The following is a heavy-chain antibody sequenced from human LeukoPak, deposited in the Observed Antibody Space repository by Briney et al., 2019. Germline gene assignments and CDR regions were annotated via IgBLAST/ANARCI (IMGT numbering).Heavy chain of an antibody. V-gene: IGHV1-68*01. CDR1: GYTFTYCS. CDR3: AKVGGSTVIGDY. Sequence: ASVKVSCKASGYTFTYCSLHWLQQAPGQGLERMRWITLYNGNTNYAKKFQGRVTITRDMSLRTAYIELSSLRSEDSAVYYCAKVGGSTVIGDYWGQGTLVTVSS. D-gene: IGHD4-17*01. CDR2: ITLYNGNT. J-gene: IGHJ4*02.